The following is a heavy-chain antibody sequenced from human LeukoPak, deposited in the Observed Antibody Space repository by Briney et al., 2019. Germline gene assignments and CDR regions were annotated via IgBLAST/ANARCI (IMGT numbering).Heavy chain of an antibody. J-gene: IGHJ4*02. CDR1: GYTFTGYY. Sequence: ASVKVSCKASGYTFTGYYMHWVRQAPGQGLEWMGWINPNSGGTNYAQKFQGRVTMTRDTSISTACMELSRLRSDDTAVYYCARVKGIAANFDYWGQGTLVTVSS. D-gene: IGHD6-13*01. CDR3: ARVKGIAANFDY. V-gene: IGHV1-2*02. CDR2: INPNSGGT.